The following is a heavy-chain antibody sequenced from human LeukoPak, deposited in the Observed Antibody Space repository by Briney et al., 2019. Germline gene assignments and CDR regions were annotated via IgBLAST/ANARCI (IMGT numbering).Heavy chain of an antibody. J-gene: IGHJ4*02. D-gene: IGHD5-24*01. V-gene: IGHV5-51*01. CDR1: GYTFTTSW. CDR2: IYPGDSDT. Sequence: GESLRISCQGFGYTFTTSWIGWVRQMPGKGLEWMGIIYPGDSDTRYSPSFQGQVTISADKSISTAYLQWSSLKASDTAMYYCARHRGDGYSLSHLDYWGQGTLVTVSS. CDR3: ARHRGDGYSLSHLDY.